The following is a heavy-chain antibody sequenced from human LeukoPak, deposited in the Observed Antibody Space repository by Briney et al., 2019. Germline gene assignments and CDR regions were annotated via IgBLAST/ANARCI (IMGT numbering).Heavy chain of an antibody. J-gene: IGHJ4*02. Sequence: GGSLRLSCAASGFTFSSYWMSWVRQAPGKGLEGVANIKQEGREKYYVDSVKGRFTISRDNAKNSLYLQMNSLRAEDTTVYYCARCLGSGWYYFDYWGQGTLVTVSS. V-gene: IGHV3-7*01. CDR1: GFTFSSYW. CDR2: IKQEGREK. D-gene: IGHD6-19*01. CDR3: ARCLGSGWYYFDY.